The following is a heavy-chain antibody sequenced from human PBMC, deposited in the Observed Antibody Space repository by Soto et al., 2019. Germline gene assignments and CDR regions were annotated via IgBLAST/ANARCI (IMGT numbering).Heavy chain of an antibody. V-gene: IGHV3-33*01. CDR3: ARELWFGELFLDYYYYGMDV. D-gene: IGHD3-10*01. Sequence: QVQLVESGGGVVQPGRSLRLSCAASGVTFSSYGMHWVRQAPGKGLEWVAVIWYDGSNKYYADSVKGRFTISRDNSKNTLYLQMNSLRAEDTAVYYCARELWFGELFLDYYYYGMDVWGQGTTVTVSS. J-gene: IGHJ6*02. CDR1: GVTFSSYG. CDR2: IWYDGSNK.